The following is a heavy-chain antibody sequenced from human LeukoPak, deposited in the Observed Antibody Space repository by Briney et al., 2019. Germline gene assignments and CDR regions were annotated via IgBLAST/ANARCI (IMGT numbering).Heavy chain of an antibody. CDR2: INPNSGDK. V-gene: IGHV1-2*02. J-gene: IGHJ3*02. Sequence: ASVKVSCKASGYTFTGYYMHWVRQAPGQGLEGMGWINPNSGDKNYAQKFQGRDTMTRDTSISTAYMEVRRLKSDDTAMYYCAHTGGSGSYYFRGTNDAFDIWGQGTMVTVSS. CDR1: GYTFTGYY. CDR3: AHTGGSGSYYFRGTNDAFDI. D-gene: IGHD1-26*01.